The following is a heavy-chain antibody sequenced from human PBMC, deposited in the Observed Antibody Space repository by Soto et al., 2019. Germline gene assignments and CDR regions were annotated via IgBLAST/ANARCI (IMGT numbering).Heavy chain of an antibody. Sequence: ASVKVSCKASGYTFTGKYLHWVRQAPGQGLEWMGWINPNSGVTNYAEKFQGRVTMTRDTSISTAYMDLTRLKSDDTAVYYCARAPYYDFWSGYYRENYFDYWGRGTLVTVSS. CDR1: GYTFTGKY. CDR2: INPNSGVT. J-gene: IGHJ4*02. CDR3: ARAPYYDFWSGYYRENYFDY. V-gene: IGHV1-2*02. D-gene: IGHD3-3*01.